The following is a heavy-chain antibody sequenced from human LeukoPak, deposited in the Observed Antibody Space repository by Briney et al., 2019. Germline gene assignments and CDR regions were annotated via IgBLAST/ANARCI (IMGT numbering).Heavy chain of an antibody. Sequence: SETLSLTCTVSGGSISSYYWSWIRQPAGKGLEWIGRIYTSGSTNYNPSLKSRVTMSVDTSKNQFSLKLSSVTAADTAVYYCAREPAVSGYCGMDVWGQGTTVTVSS. J-gene: IGHJ6*02. D-gene: IGHD6-19*01. CDR1: GGSISSYY. CDR2: IYTSGST. V-gene: IGHV4-4*07. CDR3: AREPAVSGYCGMDV.